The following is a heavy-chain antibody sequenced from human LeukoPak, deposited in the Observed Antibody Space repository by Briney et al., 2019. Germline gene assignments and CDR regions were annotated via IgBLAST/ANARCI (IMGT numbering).Heavy chain of an antibody. CDR1: GFTFSHYG. CDR2: IWYDGSNK. Sequence: PGRSLRLSCAASGFTFSHYGMHWVRQAPDKGLEWVAIIWYDGSNKYYADSVKGRFTISRDNSKNTLYLQMNSLRAEDTAVYYCAREGGVAVALNAFDIWGQGTMVTVSS. V-gene: IGHV3-33*01. D-gene: IGHD6-19*01. J-gene: IGHJ3*02. CDR3: AREGGVAVALNAFDI.